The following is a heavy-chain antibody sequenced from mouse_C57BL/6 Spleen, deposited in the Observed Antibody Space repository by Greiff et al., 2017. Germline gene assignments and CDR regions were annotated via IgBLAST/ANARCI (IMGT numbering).Heavy chain of an antibody. V-gene: IGHV3-6*01. J-gene: IGHJ2*01. CDR2: ISYDGSN. Sequence: VQLKQSGPGLVKPSQSLSLTCSVTGYSITSGYYWNWIRQFPGNKLEWMGYISYDGSNNYNPSLKNRISITRDTSKNQFFLKLNSVTTEDTATYYCASPYFDYWGQGTTLTVSS. CDR1: GYSITSGYY. CDR3: ASPYFDY.